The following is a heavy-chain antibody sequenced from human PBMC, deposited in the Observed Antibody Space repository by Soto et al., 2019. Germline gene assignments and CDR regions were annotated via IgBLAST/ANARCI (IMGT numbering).Heavy chain of an antibody. V-gene: IGHV2-5*02. J-gene: IGHJ5*02. Sequence: QIALREAAPTLVKPTQTLTLTCTFSGFSLTTRGVGVGWIRQPPGKALECLVLIYWDDDKRYSPSLQSRLSITKDTSKNQVVLTMTNVDPVDTATYYCAQIPNYYQYDWFDPWGQGTLVSVSS. CDR1: GFSLTTRGVG. D-gene: IGHD3-16*01. CDR2: IYWDDDK. CDR3: AQIPNYYQYDWFDP.